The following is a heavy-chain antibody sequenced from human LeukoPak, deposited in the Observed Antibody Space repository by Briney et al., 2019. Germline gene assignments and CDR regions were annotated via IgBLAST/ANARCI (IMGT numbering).Heavy chain of an antibody. V-gene: IGHV3-21*01. D-gene: IGHD2-2*01. CDR3: ARDPDIVVVPAAWYYYYMDV. Sequence: PGGSLRLSCAASGFTFSSYSMNWVRQAPGKGLEWVSSISSSSYIYYADSVKGRFTISRDNAKNSLYLQMNSLRAEDTAVYYCARDPDIVVVPAAWYYYYMDVWGKGTTVTVSS. CDR2: ISSSSYI. J-gene: IGHJ6*03. CDR1: GFTFSSYS.